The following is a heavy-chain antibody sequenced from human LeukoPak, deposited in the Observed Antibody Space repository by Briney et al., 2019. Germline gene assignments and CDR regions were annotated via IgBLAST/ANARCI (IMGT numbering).Heavy chain of an antibody. J-gene: IGHJ4*02. CDR3: ARDVPYYDFWSGGVFDY. D-gene: IGHD3-3*01. V-gene: IGHV3-48*01. Sequence: PGGSLRLSCAASGFTFSSYSMNWVRQAPGKGLEWVSYISSSSTIYYADSVKGRFTISRDNAKNSLYLQMNSLRAEDTAVYYCARDVPYYDFWSGGVFDYWGQGTLVTVSS. CDR1: GFTFSSYS. CDR2: ISSSSTI.